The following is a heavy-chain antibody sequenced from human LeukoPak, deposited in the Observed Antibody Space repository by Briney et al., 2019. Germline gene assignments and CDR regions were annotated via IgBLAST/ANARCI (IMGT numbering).Heavy chain of an antibody. J-gene: IGHJ5*02. CDR2: IYYSGST. Sequence: SETLSLSCTVSGSSIGSSSYYWGWIRQPPGKGLEWIGNIYYSGSTNYNPSLKSRVTISVDTSKNQFSLKLSSVTAADTAVYYCARHGTSGTNLNWFDPWGQGTLVTVSS. V-gene: IGHV4-39*07. CDR1: GSSIGSSSYY. CDR3: ARHGTSGTNLNWFDP. D-gene: IGHD1-1*01.